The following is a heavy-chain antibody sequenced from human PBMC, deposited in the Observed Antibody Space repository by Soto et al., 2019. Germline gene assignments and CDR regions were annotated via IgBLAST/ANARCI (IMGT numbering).Heavy chain of an antibody. CDR2: IKSKTDGGTT. J-gene: IGHJ3*02. V-gene: IGHV3-15*01. Sequence: EVQLVESGGGLVKPGGSLRLSCAASGFTFSNAWMSWVRQAPGKGLEWVGRIKSKTDGGTTDYAAPVKGRFTISRDDSKHTLYLQMNSLKTEDTAVYYCTTAARDYNWNDEDAFDIWGQGTMVTVSS. CDR1: GFTFSNAW. D-gene: IGHD1-1*01. CDR3: TTAARDYNWNDEDAFDI.